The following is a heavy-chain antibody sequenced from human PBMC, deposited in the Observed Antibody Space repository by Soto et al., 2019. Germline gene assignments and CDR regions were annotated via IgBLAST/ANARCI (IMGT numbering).Heavy chain of an antibody. CDR1: GFTFSDYW. V-gene: IGHV3-74*01. CDR3: VRSMTTLTIDWLDP. J-gene: IGHJ5*02. Sequence: EVQLVESGGGLVQPGGSLRLSCAAFGFTFSDYWMHWVRQVPGKGLVWLSRINGDGSNANYSDYVRGRFTISRDNDNNTLNLQMNSLRAEDTAVYYCVRSMTTLTIDWLDPWGQGTQVTVFS. CDR2: INGDGSNA. D-gene: IGHD4-17*01.